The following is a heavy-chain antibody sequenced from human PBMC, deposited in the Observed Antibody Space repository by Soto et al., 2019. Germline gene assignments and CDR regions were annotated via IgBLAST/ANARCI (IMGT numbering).Heavy chain of an antibody. CDR3: ATSTDNWNDGAFDI. J-gene: IGHJ3*02. CDR2: IYYSGST. CDR1: GGSISSYY. D-gene: IGHD1-20*01. Sequence: PSETLSLTCTVSGGSISSYYCNLSWLPPGKGLEWIGYIYYSGSTNYNPSLKSRVTISVDTSKNQFSLKLSSVTAADTAVYYCATSTDNWNDGAFDIWGQGTMVTVSS. V-gene: IGHV4-59*01.